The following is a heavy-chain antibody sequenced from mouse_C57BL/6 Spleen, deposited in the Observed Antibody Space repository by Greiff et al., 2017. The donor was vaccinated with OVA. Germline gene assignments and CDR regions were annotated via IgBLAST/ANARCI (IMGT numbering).Heavy chain of an antibody. D-gene: IGHD1-1*01. CDR1: GYAFSSSW. CDR3: ARASYGSRYYYAMDY. V-gene: IGHV1-82*01. J-gene: IGHJ4*01. Sequence: VKLQESGPELVKPGASVKISCKASGYAFSSSWMNWVKQRPGKGLEWIGRIYPGDGDTNYNGKFKGKATLTADKSSSTAYMQLSSLTSEDSAVYFCARASYGSRYYYAMDYWGQGTSVTVSS. CDR2: IYPGDGDT.